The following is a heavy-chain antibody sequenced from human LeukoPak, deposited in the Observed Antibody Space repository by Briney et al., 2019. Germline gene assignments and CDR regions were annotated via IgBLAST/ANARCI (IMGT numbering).Heavy chain of an antibody. CDR1: GFTFSPYA. J-gene: IGHJ4*02. D-gene: IGHD3-22*01. CDR3: ARTVKWLSPHFDY. V-gene: IGHV3-30-3*01. CDR2: ISYDGSNT. Sequence: GGSLRLSCAASGFTFSPYAMHWVRQAPGKGLEWVAVISYDGSNTYYADSVKGRFTISRDNSKNTLYLQMNSLRTEDTAVYYCARTVKWLSPHFDYWGQGTLVTVSS.